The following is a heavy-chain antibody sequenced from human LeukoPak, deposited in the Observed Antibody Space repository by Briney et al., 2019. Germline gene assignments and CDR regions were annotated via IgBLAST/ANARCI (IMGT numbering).Heavy chain of an antibody. J-gene: IGHJ4*02. CDR1: GFTFSSYS. CDR2: ISYGGTTI. D-gene: IGHD7-27*01. V-gene: IGHV3-48*04. CDR3: GRGHWGLDY. Sequence: PGGSLRLSCAASGFTFSSYSMNWVRQAPGKGLEWVSYISYGGTTIYYADSVKGRFTISRDNAMSSLYLQMNSLRAEDTAVYYCGRGHWGLDYWGQGTLVTVSS.